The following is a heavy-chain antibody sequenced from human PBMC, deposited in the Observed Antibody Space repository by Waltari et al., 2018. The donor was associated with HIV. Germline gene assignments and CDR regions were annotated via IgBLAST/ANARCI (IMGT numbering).Heavy chain of an antibody. J-gene: IGHJ4*02. CDR3: ATTHGSGAYDNDFDY. CDR2: INQAGTER. CDR1: GFTFSFYW. Sequence: EVKLEESGGGWVQPGWSLTLTCEAHGFTFSFYWLSWVRQAPGKGLEWVANINQAGTERHYVDSVRGRFTISRDNGKTSLFLQMNSLSVEDTAVYYCATTHGSGAYDNDFDYWGQGTLV. D-gene: IGHD3-10*01. V-gene: IGHV3-7*01.